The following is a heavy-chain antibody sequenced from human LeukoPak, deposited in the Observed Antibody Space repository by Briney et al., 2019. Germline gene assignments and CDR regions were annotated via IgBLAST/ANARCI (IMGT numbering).Heavy chain of an antibody. CDR1: GFTFSSSA. V-gene: IGHV3-23*01. CDR2: ISGSGDNT. Sequence: GGSLRLSCAASGFTFSSSAMSWVRQAPGKGLEWVSGISGSGDNTYYADSVKGRFTISRDNSKNTPYVQVNSLGTEDTAAYYCAKGSYYDSSGSFYFDYWGQGTLVTVSS. D-gene: IGHD3-22*01. J-gene: IGHJ4*02. CDR3: AKGSYYDSSGSFYFDY.